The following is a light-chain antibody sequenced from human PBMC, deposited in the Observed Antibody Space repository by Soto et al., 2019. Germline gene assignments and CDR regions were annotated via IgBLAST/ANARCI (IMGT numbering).Light chain of an antibody. V-gene: IGKV3-11*01. Sequence: EIVLKQSPGTLSSSPGERATLSCRASQSVNNYLAWYQQKPGQAPRLLIFDATNRATGIPARFSGSGSGTDFTLTITSLEAEDFGVYYCQQRGNWPWLTYGGGTRVEIK. CDR2: DAT. CDR3: QQRGNWPWLT. J-gene: IGKJ4*02. CDR1: QSVNNY.